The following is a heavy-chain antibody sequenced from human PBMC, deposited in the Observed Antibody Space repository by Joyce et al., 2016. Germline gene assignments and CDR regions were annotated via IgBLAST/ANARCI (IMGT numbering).Heavy chain of an antibody. Sequence: QVQLVESGGGVVQPGRSLRLSCASSEFIFSNYAMHWVRQAPGKGLEWGGVISYDGSHQYYGDSGRGRFSVSRDNSKNTLYLEMNSLRREDTAVYYCARESITVAIFGTLDVWGNGTTVSVSS. V-gene: IGHV3-30*04. CDR1: EFIFSNYA. CDR3: ARESITVAIFGTLDV. J-gene: IGHJ6*04. CDR2: ISYDGSHQ. D-gene: IGHD3-10*01.